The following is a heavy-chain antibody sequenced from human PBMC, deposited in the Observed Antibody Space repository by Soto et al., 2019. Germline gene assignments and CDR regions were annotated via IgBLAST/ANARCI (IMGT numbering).Heavy chain of an antibody. CDR1: GYTFTRLF. Sequence: ASVKVSCKASGYTFTRLFLHWVRQAPGQGLEWMGWVNPNTGDTNYAQKFQGLVTMTRDPSINTAYMELTRLTSDDTAMYYCALIEMTTIAWGQGTLVTVSS. D-gene: IGHD4-4*01. CDR3: ALIEMTTIA. J-gene: IGHJ4*02. V-gene: IGHV1-2*04. CDR2: VNPNTGDT.